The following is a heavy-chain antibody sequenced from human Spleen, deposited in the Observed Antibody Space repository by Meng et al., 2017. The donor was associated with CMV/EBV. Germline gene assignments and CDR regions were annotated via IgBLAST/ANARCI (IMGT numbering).Heavy chain of an antibody. CDR1: GFTFSSYE. V-gene: IGHV3-48*03. CDR2: ISSGRSGNTI. D-gene: IGHD1-14*01. J-gene: IGHJ6*02. CDR3: AYRGTSGPYGMDV. Sequence: GESLKISCEASGFTFSSYEMNWVRQAPGKGLEWVSYISSGRSGNTIHYADSVKGRFTNSRDNAKNSVYLQMNSLRAEDTAVYYCAYRGTSGPYGMDVWGQGTTVTVAS.